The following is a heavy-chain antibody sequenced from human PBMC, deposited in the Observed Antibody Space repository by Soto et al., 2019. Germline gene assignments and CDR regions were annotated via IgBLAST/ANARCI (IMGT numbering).Heavy chain of an antibody. CDR3: ARLGSLIFGVVISWFDP. Sequence: SETLSLTCTVSGGSISSSSYYWGWIRQPPGKGLEWIGSIYYSGSTYYNPSLKSRVTISVDTSKNQFSLKLSSVTAADTAVYYCARLGSLIFGVVISWFDPWGQGTLVTVSS. V-gene: IGHV4-39*01. CDR2: IYYSGST. D-gene: IGHD3-3*01. CDR1: GGSISSSSYY. J-gene: IGHJ5*02.